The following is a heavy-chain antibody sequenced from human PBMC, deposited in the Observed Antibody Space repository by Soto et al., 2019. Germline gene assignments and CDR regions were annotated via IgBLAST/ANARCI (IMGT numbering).Heavy chain of an antibody. V-gene: IGHV4-30-4*01. CDR3: ARVGVVAATGIDY. J-gene: IGHJ4*02. Sequence: TMSLTSTVAGGSISSGDYYWSWIRQPPGKGLEWIGYIYYSGSTYYNPSLKSRVTISVDRSKNQFSLKLSSVTAADTAVYYCARVGVVAATGIDYWGQGTLVTVSS. CDR1: GGSISSGDYY. CDR2: IYYSGST. D-gene: IGHD2-15*01.